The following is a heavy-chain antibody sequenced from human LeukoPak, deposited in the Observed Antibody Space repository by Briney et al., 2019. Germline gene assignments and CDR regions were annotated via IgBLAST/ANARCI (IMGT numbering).Heavy chain of an antibody. CDR1: GFTFSSYG. V-gene: IGHV3-30*03. CDR3: ARAVDSSGWFNYFDY. CDR2: ISYDGSNK. Sequence: GGSLRLSCAASGFTFSSYGMHWVRRAPGKGLEWVAVISYDGSNKYYADSVKGRFTISRDNSKNTLYLQMNSLRAEDTAVYYCARAVDSSGWFNYFDYWGQGTLVTVSS. J-gene: IGHJ4*02. D-gene: IGHD6-19*01.